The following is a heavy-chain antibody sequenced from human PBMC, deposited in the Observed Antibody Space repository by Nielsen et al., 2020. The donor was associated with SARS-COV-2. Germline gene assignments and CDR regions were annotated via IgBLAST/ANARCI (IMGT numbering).Heavy chain of an antibody. CDR3: ARDAAYSRFDY. CDR1: GFSFRTSW. Sequence: GESLKISCAASGFSFRTSWMVWVRQAPGKGLEWVANINEDGSVVNYVDSVKGRFTISRDNAGKSLYLQMNSLRAEDTAVYYCARDAAYSRFDYWGQGTLVTVSS. D-gene: IGHD4-11*01. V-gene: IGHV3-7*05. J-gene: IGHJ4*02. CDR2: INEDGSVV.